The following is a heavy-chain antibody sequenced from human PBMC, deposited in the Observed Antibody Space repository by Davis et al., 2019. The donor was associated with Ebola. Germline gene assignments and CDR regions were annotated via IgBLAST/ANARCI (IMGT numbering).Heavy chain of an antibody. V-gene: IGHV3-30*04. Sequence: GGSLRLSCVGSGFTLTRYSMHWVRQASGKGLEWVSSISFDGGKKYYADSVKGRFTISRDNSKNTLYLQMDSLIPEDTAVYYCARDHIVELTNKFDYWGQGTLVTVSS. J-gene: IGHJ4*02. D-gene: IGHD2-21*02. CDR1: GFTLTRYS. CDR2: ISFDGGKK. CDR3: ARDHIVELTNKFDY.